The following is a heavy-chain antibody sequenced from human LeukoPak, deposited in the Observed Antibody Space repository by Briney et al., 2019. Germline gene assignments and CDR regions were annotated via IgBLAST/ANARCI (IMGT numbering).Heavy chain of an antibody. V-gene: IGHV4-34*01. CDR3: ARHSTFFGVVIIKGRVRGPFDY. J-gene: IGHJ4*02. CDR2: INHSGST. CDR1: GGSISSYY. D-gene: IGHD3-3*01. Sequence: SETLSLTCTVSGGSISSYYWSWIRQPPGKGLEWIGEINHSGSTNYNPSLKSRVTISADTSKNQFSLKLSSVTAADTAVYYCARHSTFFGVVIIKGRVRGPFDYWGQGTLVTVSS.